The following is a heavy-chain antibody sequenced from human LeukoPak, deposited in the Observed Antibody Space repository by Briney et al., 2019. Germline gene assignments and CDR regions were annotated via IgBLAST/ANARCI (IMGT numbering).Heavy chain of an antibody. Sequence: ASVKVSRKASGYTFTSYDINWVRQATGQGLEWMGWLNPNSGNTGYAQKFQGRVTITRNTSISTAYMELSSLRSEDTAVYYCARAVRHYYGSGSYRTYYFDYWGQGTLVTVSS. CDR2: LNPNSGNT. CDR3: ARAVRHYYGSGSYRTYYFDY. V-gene: IGHV1-8*03. J-gene: IGHJ4*02. D-gene: IGHD3-10*01. CDR1: GYTFTSYD.